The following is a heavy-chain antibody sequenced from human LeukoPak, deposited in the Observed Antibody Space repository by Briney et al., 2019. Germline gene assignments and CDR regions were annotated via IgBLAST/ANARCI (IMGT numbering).Heavy chain of an antibody. D-gene: IGHD2-15*01. CDR2: INPNSGGT. V-gene: IGHV1-2*02. CDR3: AREDLSSSEDYNWFDP. CDR1: GYTFTGYY. J-gene: IGHJ5*02. Sequence: ASVKVSCKASGYTFTGYYMHWVRQAPGQGLEWMGWINPNSGGTNYAQKFQGRVTMTRDTSISTAYMELSRLRSDDTAVYYCAREDLSSSEDYNWFDPWGQGTLVTVSS.